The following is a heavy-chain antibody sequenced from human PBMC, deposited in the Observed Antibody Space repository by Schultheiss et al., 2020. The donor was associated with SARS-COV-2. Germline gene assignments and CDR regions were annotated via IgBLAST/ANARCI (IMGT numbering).Heavy chain of an antibody. CDR2: IGTAGDT. Sequence: GGSLRLSCAASGFTFSSYDMHWVRQATGKGLEWVSAIGTAGDTYYPGSVKGRFTISRDNSKNTLYLQMNSLRAEDTAVYYCARVSRFRVYGDYAHLDYWGQGALVTVSS. CDR1: GFTFSSYD. D-gene: IGHD4-17*01. CDR3: ARVSRFRVYGDYAHLDY. V-gene: IGHV3-13*04. J-gene: IGHJ4*02.